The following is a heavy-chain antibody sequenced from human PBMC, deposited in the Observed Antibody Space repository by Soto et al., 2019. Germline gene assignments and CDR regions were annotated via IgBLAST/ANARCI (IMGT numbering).Heavy chain of an antibody. V-gene: IGHV4-39*01. CDR1: GGSISSSSYY. CDR2: IYYSGST. J-gene: IGHJ6*02. CDR3: ATPWAYSSGWYWVKGYGMDV. D-gene: IGHD6-19*01. Sequence: PSETLSLTCTVSGGSISSSSYYWGWIRQPPGKGLEWIGSIYYSGSTYYNPSLKSRVTISVDTSKNQFSLKLSSVTAADTAVYYCATPWAYSSGWYWVKGYGMDVWGQGTTVTVSS.